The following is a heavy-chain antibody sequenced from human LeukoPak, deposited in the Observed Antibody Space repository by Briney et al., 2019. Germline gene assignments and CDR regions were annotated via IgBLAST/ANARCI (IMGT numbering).Heavy chain of an antibody. V-gene: IGHV3-33*01. CDR1: GFTFSSHG. CDR3: VRDQGRCSSTSCPYDYYGMDV. J-gene: IGHJ6*02. CDR2: IRYDGSKK. Sequence: QPGRSLRLSCAASGFTFSSHGMHWVRQAPGRGLEWVAVIRYDGSKKGDAESVEGRVTVCIANSNNTLYVQMNSLRAEDTAVYNCVRDQGRCSSTSCPYDYYGMDVWGQGTTVTVSS. D-gene: IGHD2-2*01.